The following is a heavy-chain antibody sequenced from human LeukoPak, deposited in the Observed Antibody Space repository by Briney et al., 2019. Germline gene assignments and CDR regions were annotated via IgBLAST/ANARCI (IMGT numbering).Heavy chain of an antibody. CDR1: GYTFSSYG. CDR2: ISAYNGNT. Sequence: ASVKVSCKVSGYTFSSYGISWVRQAPGQGLEWMGWISAYNGNTKYAQKNQGRITLTTDTSTSTAYMELRSLRSDDTAVYYCARANIVVSGSFDYWGQGTLVTVSS. D-gene: IGHD6-19*01. J-gene: IGHJ4*02. CDR3: ARANIVVSGSFDY. V-gene: IGHV1-18*01.